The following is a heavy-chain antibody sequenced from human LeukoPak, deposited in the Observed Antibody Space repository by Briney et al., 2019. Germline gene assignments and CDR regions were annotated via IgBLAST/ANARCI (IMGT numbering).Heavy chain of an antibody. J-gene: IGHJ6*02. CDR2: ISWNSGSI. Sequence: GGSLRLSCAASGFTFDDYAMHWVRQAPGKGLEWVSGISWNSGSIGYEDSVKGRFTISRDNSKNTLYLQMNSLRVEDTAVYYCARDIQGIAVAGTGPSDVWGQGTTVTVSS. D-gene: IGHD6-19*01. CDR1: GFTFDDYA. V-gene: IGHV3-9*01. CDR3: ARDIQGIAVAGTGPSDV.